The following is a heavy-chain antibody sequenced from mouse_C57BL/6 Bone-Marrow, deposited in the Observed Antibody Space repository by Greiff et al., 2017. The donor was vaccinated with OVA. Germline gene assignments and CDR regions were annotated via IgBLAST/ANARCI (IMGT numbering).Heavy chain of an antibody. V-gene: IGHV1-50*01. CDR2: IDPSDSYT. Sequence: VQLQQPGAELVKPGASVKLSCKASGYTFTSYWMQWVKQRPGQGLEWIGEIDPSDSYTNYNQKFKGKATLTVDTSSSSAYMQLSSLTSEDSAVYYCATLKDYWGQGTTLTVSS. J-gene: IGHJ2*01. CDR1: GYTFTSYW. CDR3: ATLKDY.